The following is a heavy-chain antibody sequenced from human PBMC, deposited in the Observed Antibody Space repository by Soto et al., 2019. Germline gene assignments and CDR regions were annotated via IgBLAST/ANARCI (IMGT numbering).Heavy chain of an antibody. CDR1: GHIFSNYW. CDR3: ARQRLWGTSGYYYFEN. D-gene: IGHD3-22*01. V-gene: IGHV5-51*01. J-gene: IGHJ4*02. Sequence: GESLKISCKGSGHIFSNYWIGWVRQMPGKGLEWMGIIYPGDSDTRYSPSFQGQVTITVDKSINTACLQWSRLKASDTAIYYCARQRLWGTSGYYYFENWGQGTLVTVS. CDR2: IYPGDSDT.